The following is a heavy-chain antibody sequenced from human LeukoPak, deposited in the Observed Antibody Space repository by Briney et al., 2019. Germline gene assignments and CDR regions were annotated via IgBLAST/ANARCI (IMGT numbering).Heavy chain of an antibody. CDR3: ATVQREYYYDSSGIMGY. V-gene: IGHV3-11*04. CDR1: GFTFSDYY. Sequence: PGGSLRLSCAASGFTFSDYYMSWIRQAPGKGLEWVSYISSSGSTIYYADSVKGRFTISRDNAKNSLYLQMNSLRAEDTAVYYCATVQREYYYDSSGIMGYWGQGTLVTVSS. J-gene: IGHJ4*02. D-gene: IGHD3-22*01. CDR2: ISSSGSTI.